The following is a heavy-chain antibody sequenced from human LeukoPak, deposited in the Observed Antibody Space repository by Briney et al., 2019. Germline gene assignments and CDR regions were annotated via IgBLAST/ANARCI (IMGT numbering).Heavy chain of an antibody. Sequence: ASVTVSCKASGGTFSSYAISWVRQAPGQGLEWMGRINPNSGGTNYAQKFQGRVTMTRDTSISTAYMELSRLRSDDTAVYYCASDLYYYDSSGYPEAFDIWGQGTMVTVSS. CDR3: ASDLYYYDSSGYPEAFDI. D-gene: IGHD3-22*01. V-gene: IGHV1-2*06. CDR2: INPNSGGT. J-gene: IGHJ3*02. CDR1: GGTFSSYA.